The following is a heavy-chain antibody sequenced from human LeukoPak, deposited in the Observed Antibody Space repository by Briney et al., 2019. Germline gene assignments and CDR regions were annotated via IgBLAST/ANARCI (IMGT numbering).Heavy chain of an antibody. J-gene: IGHJ4*02. D-gene: IGHD2-2*01. V-gene: IGHV3-48*03. Sequence: QPGGSLRLSCAASGFTFSSYEMNWVRQAPGKGLEWISAISGSSSNVYYAASVRGRFTVSRDNAKNSLYLQMNSLRVEDTALYYCTIDVVPGGADYWGQGTLVTVS. CDR2: ISGSSSNV. CDR1: GFTFSSYE. CDR3: TIDVVPGGADY.